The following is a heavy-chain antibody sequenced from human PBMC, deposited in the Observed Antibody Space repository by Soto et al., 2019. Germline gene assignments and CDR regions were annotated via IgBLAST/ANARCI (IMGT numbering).Heavy chain of an antibody. D-gene: IGHD6-19*01. V-gene: IGHV3-48*01. CDR3: ARIAVAGHYWYFDL. J-gene: IGHJ2*01. CDR1: GFTFSSYS. CDR2: ISSSSSTI. Sequence: EVQLVESGGGLVQPGGSLRLSCAASGFTFSSYSMNWVRKAPGKGLEWVSDISSSSSTIYYADSVKGRFTISRDKAKNALYLQMNSLRAEDTAVYYCARIAVAGHYWYFDLWGRGTLVTVSS.